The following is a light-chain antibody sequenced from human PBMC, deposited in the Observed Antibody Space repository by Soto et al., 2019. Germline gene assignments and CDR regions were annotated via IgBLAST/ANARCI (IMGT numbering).Light chain of an antibody. CDR1: QSISSY. V-gene: IGKV1-5*03. Sequence: DIQMTQSPSSLSASVRDRVTITCRASQSISSYLNWYQQKQGKAPKVLIYEASTLESGVPSRFRGSGSGTEFTLTIRRLQPDDFATYYCQVYNSYSWTFGRGTKVDIK. CDR3: QVYNSYSWT. CDR2: EAS. J-gene: IGKJ1*01.